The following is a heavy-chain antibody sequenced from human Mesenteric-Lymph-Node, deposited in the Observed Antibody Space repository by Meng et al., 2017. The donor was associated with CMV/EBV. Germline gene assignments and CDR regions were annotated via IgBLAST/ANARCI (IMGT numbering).Heavy chain of an antibody. V-gene: IGHV1-2*02. Sequence: YSFINYYMNWVRQAPGQGLEWMGWINPNSGDTYYIQKFQGRVTVTRDTSISTVYMEMSRLRSDDTAVYYCARFTGSATYGYRPVDYWGQGTLVTVSS. CDR2: INPNSGDT. D-gene: IGHD5-18*01. CDR3: ARFTGSATYGYRPVDY. J-gene: IGHJ4*02. CDR1: YSFINYY.